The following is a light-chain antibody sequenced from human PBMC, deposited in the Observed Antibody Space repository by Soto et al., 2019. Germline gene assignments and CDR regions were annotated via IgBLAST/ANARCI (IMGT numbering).Light chain of an antibody. J-gene: IGLJ1*01. CDR2: QDS. Sequence: SYALTQPPSVSVSPGQTSSITCTGDKLGDKYACWYQQKPGQSPVLVIYQDSKRPSGIPERFSGSNSGNTATLTISGTQAMDEADYYCQAWDSSTPVFGTGTKVTVL. CDR1: KLGDKY. V-gene: IGLV3-1*01. CDR3: QAWDSSTPV.